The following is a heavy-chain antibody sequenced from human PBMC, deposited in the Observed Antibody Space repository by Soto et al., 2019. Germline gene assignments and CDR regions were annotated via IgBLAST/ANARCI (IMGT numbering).Heavy chain of an antibody. CDR3: TRGLASGDY. D-gene: IGHD6-6*01. CDR1: GNIFTNFY. CDR2: INPNGGST. V-gene: IGHV1-46*03. J-gene: IGHJ4*02. Sequence: QVQLVQPGAEVKKPGASVKVSCKASGNIFTNFYIPWVRQAPGQGLEWIGIINPNGGSTNYAQNFQGRVTMTRDTSTSTVYMDLSSLRSEDTAVYYCTRGLASGDYWGQGTLITVSS.